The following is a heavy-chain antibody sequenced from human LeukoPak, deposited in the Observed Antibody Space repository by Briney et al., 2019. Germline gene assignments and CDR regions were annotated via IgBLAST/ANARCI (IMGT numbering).Heavy chain of an antibody. Sequence: GGSLRLSCVVSGFTFDMSTMTWVRQAPGKGPGWVAKKKEDGTEIFYAGSVAGRFTLSRDNSKNSLYLRMNSLGVEDPAVYYCATGGAPGGRFENWGQGTMVTVSS. CDR3: ATGGAPGGRFEN. D-gene: IGHD3-16*01. V-gene: IGHV3-7*01. CDR2: KKEDGTEI. J-gene: IGHJ4*02. CDR1: GFTFDMST.